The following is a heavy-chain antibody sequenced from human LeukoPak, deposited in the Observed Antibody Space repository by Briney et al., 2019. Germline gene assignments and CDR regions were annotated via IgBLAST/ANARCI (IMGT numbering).Heavy chain of an antibody. D-gene: IGHD3-10*01. V-gene: IGHV3-23*01. CDR1: GFPFSSYG. CDR2: INADGGST. J-gene: IGHJ4*02. Sequence: GGSLRLSCAASGFPFSSYGVSWARQAPGKGLEWVSTINADGGSTCYADSVEGRFTISRDNSKNTLSLLLNSLRAEDTALYYCAILRGRVTPGDYWGQGTLVTVSS. CDR3: AILRGRVTPGDY.